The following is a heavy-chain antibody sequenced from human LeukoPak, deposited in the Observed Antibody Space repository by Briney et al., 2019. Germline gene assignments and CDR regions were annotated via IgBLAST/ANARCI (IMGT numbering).Heavy chain of an antibody. CDR2: INPNSGGT. CDR1: GYTFTGYY. J-gene: IGHJ5*02. Sequence: ASVKVSCKASGYTFTGYYMHWVRQAPGQGLEWMGWINPNSGGTNYAQKFQGRVTMTRDTSTSTAYMELSRLRSDDTAVYYCARDSTVTSWFDPWGQGTLVTVSS. D-gene: IGHD4-17*01. CDR3: ARDSTVTSWFDP. V-gene: IGHV1-2*02.